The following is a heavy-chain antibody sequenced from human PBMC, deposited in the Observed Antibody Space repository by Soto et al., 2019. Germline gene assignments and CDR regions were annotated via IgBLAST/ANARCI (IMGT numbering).Heavy chain of an antibody. CDR3: AKQQSLGFDY. V-gene: IGHV3-30*18. CDR2: ISYDGSNK. Sequence: QVQLVESGGGVVQPGRSLRLSCAASGFTFSSYGMHWVRQAPGKGLEWVAVISYDGSNKYYADSVKGRFTISRDNSKNTLYLQMNILRAEDTAVYYCAKQQSLGFDYWGQGTLVTVSS. CDR1: GFTFSSYG. D-gene: IGHD6-19*01. J-gene: IGHJ4*02.